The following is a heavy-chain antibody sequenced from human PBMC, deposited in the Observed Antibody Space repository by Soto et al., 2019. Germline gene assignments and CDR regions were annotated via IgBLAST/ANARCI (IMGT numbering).Heavy chain of an antibody. J-gene: IGHJ6*02. V-gene: IGHV1-69*01. Sequence: QVQLVQSGAEVKKPGSSVKVSCKASGGTFSSYAISWVRQAPGQGLEWMGGIIPIFGTANYAQKFQGRVTITADESTSTAYMELSSLRSEDTAVYYCARGGLGYDILTGYLSAYYYYGMDVWGQGTTVTVSS. CDR3: ARGGLGYDILTGYLSAYYYYGMDV. D-gene: IGHD3-9*01. CDR1: GGTFSSYA. CDR2: IIPIFGTA.